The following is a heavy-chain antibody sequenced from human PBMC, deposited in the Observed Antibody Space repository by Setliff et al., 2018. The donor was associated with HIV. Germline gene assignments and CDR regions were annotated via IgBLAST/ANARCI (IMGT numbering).Heavy chain of an antibody. V-gene: IGHV4-31*03. CDR1: GGSISNSVYF. D-gene: IGHD3-22*01. CDR3: ARHSITLVVGVPERDDAFDI. CDR2: IYYSGST. Sequence: SETLSLTCTVSGGSISNSVYFWTWIRQHPGKGLEWIGYIYYSGSTYQNPSLKSRVTISVDTSKNQFSLKLNSVTAADTAVYYCARHSITLVVGVPERDDAFDIWGQGTMVTVSS. J-gene: IGHJ3*02.